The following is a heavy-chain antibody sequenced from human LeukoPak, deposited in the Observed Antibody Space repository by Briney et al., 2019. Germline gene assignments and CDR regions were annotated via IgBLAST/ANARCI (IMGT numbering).Heavy chain of an antibody. CDR2: ISWNSGSI. J-gene: IGHJ4*02. CDR1: GFTFDDYA. CDR3: AKSDY. Sequence: GGSLRLSCAASGFTFDDYAMHWVRQAPGKGLEWVSGISWNSGSIGYADSVKGRFTISRDNAKNSLYLQMNSLRAEDTALYYCAKSDYWGQGTLVTVSS. V-gene: IGHV3-9*01.